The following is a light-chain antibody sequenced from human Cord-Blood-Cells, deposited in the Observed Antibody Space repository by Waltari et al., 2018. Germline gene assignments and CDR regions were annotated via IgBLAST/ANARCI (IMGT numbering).Light chain of an antibody. V-gene: IGLV4-69*01. CDR1: SGHSSYA. CDR2: LNSDGSH. Sequence: TLSSGHSSYAITWHQQQPEKGPRYLMKLNSDGSHSKGDGIPDRFSGSSSGAERYLTISSLQSEDEADYYCQTWGTGIVVFGGGTKLTVL. J-gene: IGLJ2*01. CDR3: QTWGTGIVV.